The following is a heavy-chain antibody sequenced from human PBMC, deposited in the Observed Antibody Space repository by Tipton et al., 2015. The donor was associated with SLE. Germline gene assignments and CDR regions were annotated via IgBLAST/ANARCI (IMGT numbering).Heavy chain of an antibody. D-gene: IGHD5-24*01. CDR1: GGSISSNSYY. Sequence: TLSLTCTVSGGSISSNSYYWGWIRQPPGKGLEWIGSIYYSGSTYYNPSLKSRVTISVDTSKNQFSLKLNSVTAADTAVYYCARVGLITPDAFDIWGEGTMVTVSS. CDR3: ARVGLITPDAFDI. CDR2: IYYSGST. J-gene: IGHJ3*02. V-gene: IGHV4-39*01.